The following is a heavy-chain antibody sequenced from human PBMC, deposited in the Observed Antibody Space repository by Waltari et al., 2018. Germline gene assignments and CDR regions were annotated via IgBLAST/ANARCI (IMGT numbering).Heavy chain of an antibody. CDR3: AKDHDYGDYGDAFDI. Sequence: EVQLLESGGGLVQPGGSLRLSCAASGFTFISYAMRWVRHAPGKGLEWVSAISGSGGSTYYADSVKGRFTISRDNSKNTLYLQMNSLRAEDTAVYYCAKDHDYGDYGDAFDIWGQGTMVTVSS. CDR2: ISGSGGST. CDR1: GFTFISYA. J-gene: IGHJ3*02. V-gene: IGHV3-23*01. D-gene: IGHD4-17*01.